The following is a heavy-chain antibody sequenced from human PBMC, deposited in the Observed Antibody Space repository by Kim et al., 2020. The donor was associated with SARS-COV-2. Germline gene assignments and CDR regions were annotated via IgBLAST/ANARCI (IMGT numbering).Heavy chain of an antibody. D-gene: IGHD3-10*01. Sequence: AVKGRFTIPRDNSKTTLYLQMNSLRAEDTAVYYCAKSLWFGELIQGFDYWGQGTLVTVSS. CDR3: AKSLWFGELIQGFDY. V-gene: IGHV3-33*06. J-gene: IGHJ4*02.